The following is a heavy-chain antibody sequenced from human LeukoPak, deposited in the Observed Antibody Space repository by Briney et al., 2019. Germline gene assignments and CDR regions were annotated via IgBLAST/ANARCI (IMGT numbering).Heavy chain of an antibody. Sequence: PSETLSLTCTVSGASVSSGSYYWSWIRQPPGKGLEWIGYIYYSGSTNYNPSLKSRVTISVDTSKNQFSLKLSSVTAADTAVYYCARASDDFLDYWGQGTLVTVSS. CDR3: ARASDDFLDY. V-gene: IGHV4-61*01. CDR2: IYYSGST. D-gene: IGHD2-21*02. CDR1: GASVSSGSYY. J-gene: IGHJ4*02.